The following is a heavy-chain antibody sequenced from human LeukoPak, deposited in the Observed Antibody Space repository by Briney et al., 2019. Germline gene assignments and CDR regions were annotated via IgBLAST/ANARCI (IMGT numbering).Heavy chain of an antibody. Sequence: PSETLSLTCTVSGGSISSYYWSWIRQPPGKGLEWIGYIYYSGSTNYNPSLKSRVTMSVDTSKNQFSLKLSSVTAADTAVYYCAREVPRAWFDPWGQGTLVTVSS. CDR2: IYYSGST. CDR3: AREVPRAWFDP. V-gene: IGHV4-59*01. CDR1: GGSISSYY. J-gene: IGHJ5*02.